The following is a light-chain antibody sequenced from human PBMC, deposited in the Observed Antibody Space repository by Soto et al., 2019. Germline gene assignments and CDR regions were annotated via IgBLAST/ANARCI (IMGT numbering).Light chain of an antibody. Sequence: EIVMTQSPATLSVSPGERATLSCRASQSVSSNLAWYQQKPGQAPRLLIYGASTRATGIPARFSVSGSGTEFTLTISSLQSEDFAVYYCQQYNNWPQTFGQGTTVEIK. CDR2: GAS. J-gene: IGKJ1*01. CDR3: QQYNNWPQT. CDR1: QSVSSN. V-gene: IGKV3-15*01.